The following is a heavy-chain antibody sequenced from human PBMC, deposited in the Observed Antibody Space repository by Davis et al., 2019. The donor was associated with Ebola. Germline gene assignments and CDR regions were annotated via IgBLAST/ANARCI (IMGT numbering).Heavy chain of an antibody. Sequence: GESLKISCAASGFTFGSYAMDWVRQSPGKGLEWVSAITGGSTYTYYADSVKGRFTISRDNARSTLFLQMNNLRDEDTAVYYCARDLSGEFDSWGQGTLVTVSS. D-gene: IGHD5-12*01. J-gene: IGHJ5*01. V-gene: IGHV3-23*01. CDR2: ITGGSTYT. CDR1: GFTFGSYA. CDR3: ARDLSGEFDS.